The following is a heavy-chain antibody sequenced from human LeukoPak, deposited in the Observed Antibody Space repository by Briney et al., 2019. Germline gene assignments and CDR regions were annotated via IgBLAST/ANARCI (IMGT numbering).Heavy chain of an antibody. CDR3: ARDHWVAARRRRFDY. CDR1: GYTFTSYA. Sequence: ASVKVSCKASGYTFTSYAMNWVRQAPGQGLEWMGWINTNTGNPTYAQGFTGRFVFSLDTSVSTAYLQISSLKAEDTAVYYCARDHWVAARRRRFDYWGQGTLVTVSS. CDR2: INTNTGNP. J-gene: IGHJ4*02. V-gene: IGHV7-4-1*02. D-gene: IGHD6-6*01.